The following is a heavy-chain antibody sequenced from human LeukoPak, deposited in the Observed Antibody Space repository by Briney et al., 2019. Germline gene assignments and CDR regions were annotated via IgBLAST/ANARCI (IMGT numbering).Heavy chain of an antibody. CDR1: GGSIISYY. J-gene: IGHJ3*02. CDR2: IYYSGST. Sequence: PSETLSLTCTVSGGSIISYYWSWIRQPPGKGLEWIGYIYYSGSTNYNPSLKSRVTISVDTSKNQFSLKLSSVTAAVTPVYYCARARRRDAFDIWGQGTMVTVSS. CDR3: ARARRRDAFDI. V-gene: IGHV4-59*01.